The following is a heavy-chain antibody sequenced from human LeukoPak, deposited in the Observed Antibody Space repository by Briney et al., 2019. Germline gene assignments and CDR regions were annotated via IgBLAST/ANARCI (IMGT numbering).Heavy chain of an antibody. D-gene: IGHD3-10*01. Sequence: SETLSLTCAVYGGSFSGYYWSWIRQPPGKGLEWIGEINHSGSTNYNPSLKSRVTISIDTSKNQFSLNLSSVTAADTAVYYCARSIRGGWFDPWGQGTLVTVSS. CDR1: GGSFSGYY. CDR2: INHSGST. J-gene: IGHJ5*02. CDR3: ARSIRGGWFDP. V-gene: IGHV4-34*01.